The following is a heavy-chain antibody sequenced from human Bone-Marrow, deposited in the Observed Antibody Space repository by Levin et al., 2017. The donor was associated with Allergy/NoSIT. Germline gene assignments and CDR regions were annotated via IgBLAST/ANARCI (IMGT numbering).Heavy chain of an antibody. CDR2: ISNHLTNK. Sequence: HPGGSLRLSCATSGFAFPNYIMHWVRQTPDKRLEWVAFISNHLTNKDYAESVKGRFSISRDNSKNILFLQMNSLRLDDTAVYYCVRGMTRGVIIWGQGAQVTVSS. D-gene: IGHD3-10*01. CDR3: VRGMTRGVII. CDR1: GFAFPNYI. V-gene: IGHV3-30*03. J-gene: IGHJ4*02.